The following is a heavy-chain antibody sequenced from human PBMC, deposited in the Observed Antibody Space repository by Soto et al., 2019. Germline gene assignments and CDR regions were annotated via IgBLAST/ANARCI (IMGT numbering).Heavy chain of an antibody. V-gene: IGHV1-2*04. Sequence: ASVKVSCKASGYTFTGYYMHWMRQAPGQGLEWMGWINPNSGGTNYAQKFQGWVTMTRDTSISTAYMELSRLRSDDTAVYYCARGELRYFDWLLPASDYYYGMDVWGQGTTVTVSS. CDR1: GYTFTGYY. CDR3: ARGELRYFDWLLPASDYYYGMDV. CDR2: INPNSGGT. D-gene: IGHD3-9*01. J-gene: IGHJ6*02.